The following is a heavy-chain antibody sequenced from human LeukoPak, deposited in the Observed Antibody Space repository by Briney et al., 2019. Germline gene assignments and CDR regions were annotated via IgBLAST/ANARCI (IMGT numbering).Heavy chain of an antibody. J-gene: IGHJ4*02. CDR3: ARVREELIFGVVQPDYYFDY. Sequence: SVKVSCKASGGTFSSYAISWVRQAPGQGLEWMGGIIPIFGTANYAQKFQGRVTITTDESTSTAYMELSSLRSEDTAVYYCARVREELIFGVVQPDYYFDYWGQGTLVTVSS. CDR2: IIPIFGTA. V-gene: IGHV1-69*05. D-gene: IGHD3-3*01. CDR1: GGTFSSYA.